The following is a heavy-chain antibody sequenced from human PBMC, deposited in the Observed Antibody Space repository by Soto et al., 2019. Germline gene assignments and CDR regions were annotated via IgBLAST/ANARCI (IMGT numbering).Heavy chain of an antibody. CDR3: ARDWYRDGYNGDYHDF. D-gene: IGHD5-18*01. Sequence: SETRSLTFAVSGVSISSCYYWGWIRQPPGKVLEWIGSIYYSVTTYYNPSLKSRVTISVDTSKNQFSLKLYSVTAADTAVYYCARDWYRDGYNGDYHDFWAQRTHVTGSS. CDR1: GVSISSCYY. V-gene: IGHV4-38-2*02. J-gene: IGHJ4*01. CDR2: IYYSVTT.